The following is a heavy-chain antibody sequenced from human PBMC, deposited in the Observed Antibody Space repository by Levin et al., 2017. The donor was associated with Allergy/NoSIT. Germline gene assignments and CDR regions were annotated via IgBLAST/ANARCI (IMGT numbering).Heavy chain of an antibody. V-gene: IGHV3-15*01. D-gene: IGHD3-16*02. CDR1: GFTFSNAW. J-gene: IGHJ3*02. CDR2: IKSKTDGGTT. Sequence: PGGSLRLSCAASGFTFSNAWMSWVRQAPGKGLEWVGRIKSKTDGGTTDYAAPVKGRFTISRDDSKNTLYLQMNSLKTEDTAVYYCTTSSGRYDYVWGSYRTDDAFDSWGQGTMVTVSS. CDR3: TTSSGRYDYVWGSYRTDDAFDS.